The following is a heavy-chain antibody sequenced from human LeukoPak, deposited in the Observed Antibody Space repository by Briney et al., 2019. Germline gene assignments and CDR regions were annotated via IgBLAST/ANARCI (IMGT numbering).Heavy chain of an antibody. V-gene: IGHV4-4*07. Sequence: SETLSLTCTVSGGSISSYYWSWIRQPAGKGLEWIGRIYTSGSTNYNPSLKSRVTMSVDTSKNQFSLKLSSVTAADTAVYYCARGSRLGELSLSDAFDIWGQGTMVTVSS. CDR1: GGSISSYY. CDR3: ARGSRLGELSLSDAFDI. CDR2: IYTSGST. J-gene: IGHJ3*02. D-gene: IGHD3-16*02.